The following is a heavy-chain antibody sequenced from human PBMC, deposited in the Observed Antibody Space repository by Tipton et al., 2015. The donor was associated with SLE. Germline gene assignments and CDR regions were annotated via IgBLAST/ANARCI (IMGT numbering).Heavy chain of an antibody. CDR1: GGSFSGYY. CDR2: IYYSGST. V-gene: IGHV4-59*01. CDR3: ARDYGDFDAFDI. Sequence: TLSLTCAVYGGSFSGYYWSWIRQPPGKGLEWIGYIYYSGSTNYNPSLKSRVTISVDTSKNQFSLKLSSVTAADTAVYYCARDYGDFDAFDIWGQGTMVTVSS. D-gene: IGHD4-17*01. J-gene: IGHJ3*02.